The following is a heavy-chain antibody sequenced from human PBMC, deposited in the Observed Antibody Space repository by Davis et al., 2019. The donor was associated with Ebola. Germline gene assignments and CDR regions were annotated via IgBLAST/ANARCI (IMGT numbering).Heavy chain of an antibody. CDR1: GFPFSSYA. CDR2: ISDGSRNT. CDR3: ITRLVNHFDY. V-gene: IGHV3-23*01. J-gene: IGHJ4*02. D-gene: IGHD6-19*01. Sequence: PGGSLRLSCAASGFPFSSYAMTWVRQAPGKGLEWVSTISDGSRNTHYADSVKGRFTISRDDSKSTLFLQMYALRAEDTALYYCITRLVNHFDYWGQGALVTVSS.